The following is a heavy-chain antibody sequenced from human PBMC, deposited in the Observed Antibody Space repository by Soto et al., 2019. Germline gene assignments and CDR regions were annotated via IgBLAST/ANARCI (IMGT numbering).Heavy chain of an antibody. Sequence: EGQLVESGGGLVKPGGSRRLSCGGSGFTFSTYTMNWVRQAPGKGLEWVASITGDRSFTYYADSVKGRFTISRDDAKSSLFLQMNRLRAEDTAVYYCVRDQPHEYFYDSSVYWRSGFELWGPGTMGTVSS. CDR1: GFTFSTYT. CDR2: ITGDRSFT. CDR3: VRDQPHEYFYDSSVYWRSGFEL. D-gene: IGHD3-22*01. V-gene: IGHV3-21*01. J-gene: IGHJ3*01.